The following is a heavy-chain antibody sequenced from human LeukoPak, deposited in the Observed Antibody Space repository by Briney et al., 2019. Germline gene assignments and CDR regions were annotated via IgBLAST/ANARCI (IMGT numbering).Heavy chain of an antibody. D-gene: IGHD3/OR15-3a*01. CDR3: AKTRGWTYYFDY. J-gene: IGHJ4*02. Sequence: GGSRRLSCAASGFTFSTYAMSWVRLAPGKGLEWVSAISGSGGSTYSADSVKGRFTVARDNSKTTMYLKMDRLKAEATDVYYCAKTRGWTYYFDYWGQGTLVTVSS. CDR2: ISGSGGST. CDR1: GFTFSTYA. V-gene: IGHV3-23*01.